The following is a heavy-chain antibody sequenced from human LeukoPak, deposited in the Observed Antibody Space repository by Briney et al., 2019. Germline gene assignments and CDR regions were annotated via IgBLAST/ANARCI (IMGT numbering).Heavy chain of an antibody. CDR3: ARAQWIGTKVWIDY. CDR1: GGSISSSNW. V-gene: IGHV4-4*02. J-gene: IGHJ4*02. CDR2: IYHSGST. D-gene: IGHD1-7*01. Sequence: SETLSLTCAVSGGSISSSNWWNWVRQPPGKGLEWIGEIYHSGSTNYNPSLKSRVTMSVDTSKNQFSLKLSSVTAADTAVYYCARAQWIGTKVWIDYWGQGTLVTVSS.